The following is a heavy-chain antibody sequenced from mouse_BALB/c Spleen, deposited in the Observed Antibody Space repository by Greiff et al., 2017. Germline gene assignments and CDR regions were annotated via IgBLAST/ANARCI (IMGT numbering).Heavy chain of an antibody. Sequence: VQLQQSGPELVKPGASVKISCKASGYTFTDYNMHWVKQSHGKSLEWIGYIYPYNGGTGYNQKFKSKATLTVDNSSSTAYMELRSLTSEDSAVYYCARFYYGSSYEYFDVWGAGTTVTVSS. CDR2: IYPYNGGT. D-gene: IGHD1-1*01. CDR3: ARFYYGSSYEYFDV. J-gene: IGHJ1*01. CDR1: GYTFTDYN. V-gene: IGHV1S29*02.